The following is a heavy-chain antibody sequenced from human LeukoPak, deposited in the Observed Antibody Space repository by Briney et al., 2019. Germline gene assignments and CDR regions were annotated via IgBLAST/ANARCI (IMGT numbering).Heavy chain of an antibody. CDR2: IYYSGST. CDR1: RGSISSYY. V-gene: IGHV4-59*01. Sequence: SETLSLTCTVPRGSISSYYWSWIRQPPRKGLEWIGYIYYSGSTNYNPSLKSRVTISVDTSKNQFSLKLSSVTAADTAVYYCARAPNCSGGSCYSWFDPWGQGTLVTVSS. D-gene: IGHD2-15*01. CDR3: ARAPNCSGGSCYSWFDP. J-gene: IGHJ5*02.